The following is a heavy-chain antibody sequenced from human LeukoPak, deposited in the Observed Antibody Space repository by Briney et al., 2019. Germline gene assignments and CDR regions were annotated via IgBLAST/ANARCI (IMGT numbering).Heavy chain of an antibody. CDR1: GFTFSSYW. J-gene: IGHJ4*02. V-gene: IGHV3-74*01. CDR3: ARVSLWFGEWDLDY. Sequence: GGSLRLSCAASGFTFSSYWMHWVRQAPGKGLVWVSRINSDGSSTSYADSVKGRFTISRDNAKNTLYLQMNSLRAEDTAVYYCARVSLWFGEWDLDYWGRGTLVTVSS. CDR2: INSDGSST. D-gene: IGHD3-10*01.